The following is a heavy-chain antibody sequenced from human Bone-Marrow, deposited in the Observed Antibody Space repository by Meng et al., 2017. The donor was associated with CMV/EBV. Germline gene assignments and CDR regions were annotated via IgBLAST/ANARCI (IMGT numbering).Heavy chain of an antibody. Sequence: GESLKISCAASGFTFSSYWMHWVRQAPGKGLVWVSRINSDGSSTSYADSVKGRFTISRDNAKNTLYLQMNSLRAEDTAVYYCARTYSGSYRFDYWGQGTLVTVYS. D-gene: IGHD1-26*01. CDR3: ARTYSGSYRFDY. CDR1: GFTFSSYW. J-gene: IGHJ4*02. V-gene: IGHV3-74*01. CDR2: INSDGSST.